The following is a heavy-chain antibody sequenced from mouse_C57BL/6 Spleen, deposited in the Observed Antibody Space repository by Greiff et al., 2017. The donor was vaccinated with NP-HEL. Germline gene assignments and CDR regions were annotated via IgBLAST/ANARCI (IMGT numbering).Heavy chain of an antibody. CDR3: ASPYDYDAGPSFAY. J-gene: IGHJ3*01. Sequence: EVQGVESGGGLVKPGGSLKLSCAASGFTFSSYAMSWVRQTPEKRLEWVATISDGGSYTYYPDNVKGRFTISRDNAKNNLYLQMSHLKSEDTAMYYCASPYDYDAGPSFAYWGQRTLVTVSA. V-gene: IGHV5-4*01. CDR1: GFTFSSYA. CDR2: ISDGGSYT. D-gene: IGHD2-4*01.